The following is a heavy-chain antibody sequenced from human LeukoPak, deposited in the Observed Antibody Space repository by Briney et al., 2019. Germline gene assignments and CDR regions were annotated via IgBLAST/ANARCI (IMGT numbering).Heavy chain of an antibody. CDR3: AREDYDSSGYYRPRWFDP. D-gene: IGHD3-22*01. CDR2: IYYSGST. V-gene: IGHV4-59*01. Sequence: PSETLSLTCTVSGGSISSYYWSWIRQPPGKGLEWIGYIYYSGSTNYNPSLKSRVTISVDTSKNQFSLKLSSVTAADTAVYYCAREDYDSSGYYRPRWFDPWGQGTLVTVSS. J-gene: IGHJ5*02. CDR1: GGSISSYY.